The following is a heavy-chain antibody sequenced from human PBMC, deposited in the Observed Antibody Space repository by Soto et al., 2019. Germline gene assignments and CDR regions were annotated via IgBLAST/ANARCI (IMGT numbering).Heavy chain of an antibody. Sequence: KVSCKASGGTLNNYAINWVRQAPGQGLEWMGGILPVSAPPDYAQKFQGRVSITADHSTSTVYMELSRLKSDDTAVYFCATDSNYDVSNSFWGQGTLVTVSS. D-gene: IGHD3-3*01. CDR1: GGTLNNYA. J-gene: IGHJ4*02. CDR2: ILPVSAPP. CDR3: ATDSNYDVSNSF. V-gene: IGHV1-69*01.